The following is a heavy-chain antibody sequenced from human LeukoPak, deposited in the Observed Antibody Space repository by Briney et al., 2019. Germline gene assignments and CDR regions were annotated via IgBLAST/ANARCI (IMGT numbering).Heavy chain of an antibody. J-gene: IGHJ4*02. Sequence: GGSLRLSCAASGFTFSSYWMSWVRQAPGKGLEWVANIKQDGSEKYYVDSVKGRFTISRDNSKNTLYLQRNSLRAEDTAVYYCEVAAAGTPIPDYWGQGTLVTVSS. V-gene: IGHV3-7*01. D-gene: IGHD6-13*01. CDR3: EVAAAGTPIPDY. CDR1: GFTFSSYW. CDR2: IKQDGSEK.